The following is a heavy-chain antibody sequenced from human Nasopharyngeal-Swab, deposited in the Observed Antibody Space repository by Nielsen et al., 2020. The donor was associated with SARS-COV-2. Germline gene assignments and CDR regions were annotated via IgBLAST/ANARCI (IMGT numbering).Heavy chain of an antibody. J-gene: IGHJ4*02. Sequence: LTCAASGFPFSSHAMSWVRQAPGKGLEWVSAISGSGGSTYYADSVKGRFTISRHNSKNTLYLQMNSLRAEDTAVYYCAKIPYDSSGFPQDYFDYWGQGTLVTVSS. CDR3: AKIPYDSSGFPQDYFDY. V-gene: IGHV3-23*01. D-gene: IGHD3-22*01. CDR2: ISGSGGST. CDR1: GFPFSSHA.